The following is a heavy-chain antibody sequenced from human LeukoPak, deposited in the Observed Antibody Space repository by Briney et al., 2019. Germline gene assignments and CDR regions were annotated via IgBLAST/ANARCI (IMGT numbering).Heavy chain of an antibody. CDR1: GFTFSSYW. CDR2: INSDGSST. CDR3: AIHRHYPYSDY. J-gene: IGHJ4*02. D-gene: IGHD3-10*01. V-gene: IGHV3-74*01. Sequence: GGSLRLSCAASGFTFSSYWMHWVRQAPGKGLVWVSRINSDGSSTSYADSVKGRFTISRDNAKNTLYLQMNSLRAEDTAVYYCAIHRHYPYSDYWGQGTLVTVSS.